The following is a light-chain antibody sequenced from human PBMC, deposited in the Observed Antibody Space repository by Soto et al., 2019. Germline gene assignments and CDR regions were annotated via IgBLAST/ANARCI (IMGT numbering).Light chain of an antibody. J-gene: IGKJ1*01. V-gene: IGKV3-11*01. CDR3: QQRSNWPRT. CDR2: DAS. Sequence: EIVLTQSPATLSLSPGERATLSCRASQSVSSYLAWYQQKPGQAPRLLIHDASNRATGIPARFSGSGSGTDFTLTISSLEPEDFAVYYCQQRSNWPRTFGQGTKV. CDR1: QSVSSY.